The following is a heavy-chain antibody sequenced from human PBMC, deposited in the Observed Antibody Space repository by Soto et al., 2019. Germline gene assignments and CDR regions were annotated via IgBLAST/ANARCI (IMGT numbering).Heavy chain of an antibody. V-gene: IGHV3-23*01. J-gene: IGHJ4*02. D-gene: IGHD2-15*01. CDR3: AKDRNIVVVVAAHFDY. CDR1: GFTFSSYA. Sequence: EVQLLESGGGLVQPGGSLRLSCAASGFTFSSYAMSWARQAPGKGLEWVSAISGSGGSTYYADSVKGRFTISRDNSKNTLYLQMNSLRAEDTAVYYCAKDRNIVVVVAAHFDYWGQGTLVTVSS. CDR2: ISGSGGST.